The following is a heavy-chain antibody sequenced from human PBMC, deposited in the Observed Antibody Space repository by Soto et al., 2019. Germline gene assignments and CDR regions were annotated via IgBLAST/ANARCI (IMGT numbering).Heavy chain of an antibody. J-gene: IGHJ6*02. CDR1: GFTFSSYS. Sequence: EVQLVESGGGLVQPGGSLRLSCAASGFTFSSYSMNWVRQAPGKGLEWVAYISSSSSTIYYADSVKGRFTISRDNAKNSMYLQMNRLRDEDTAVYYCASFLFEYGSGSYYCMDVWGQGTTVTVSS. CDR2: ISSSSSTI. V-gene: IGHV3-48*02. D-gene: IGHD3-10*01. CDR3: ASFLFEYGSGSYYCMDV.